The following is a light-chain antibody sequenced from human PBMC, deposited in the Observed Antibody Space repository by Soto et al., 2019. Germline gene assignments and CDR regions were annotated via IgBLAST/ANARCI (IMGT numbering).Light chain of an antibody. CDR3: QQYYSTPLT. CDR1: QIVLYSSNNKNY. CDR2: WAS. V-gene: IGKV4-1*01. Sequence: DIVMTQSPDSLAVSLVERSTMKCKSSQIVLYSSNNKNYLAWYQQKPGQPPKLLIYWASTRESGVPDRFSGSGSGTDFTLTISSLQAEDVAVYYCQQYYSTPLTFGGGTKVDI. J-gene: IGKJ4*01.